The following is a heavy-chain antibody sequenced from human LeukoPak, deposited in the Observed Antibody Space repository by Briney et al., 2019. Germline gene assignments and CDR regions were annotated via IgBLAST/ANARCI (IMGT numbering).Heavy chain of an antibody. CDR3: ARVVAVAGTDLFDY. V-gene: IGHV1-69*04. J-gene: IGHJ4*02. D-gene: IGHD6-19*01. CDR1: GGTFSSYA. Sequence: SVKVSCKASGGTFSSYAISWVRQAPGQGLEWMGRIIPILGIANYAQKFQGRVTITADKSTSTAYMELSSLRSEDTAVYYCARVVAVAGTDLFDYWGQGTLVTVSS. CDR2: IIPILGIA.